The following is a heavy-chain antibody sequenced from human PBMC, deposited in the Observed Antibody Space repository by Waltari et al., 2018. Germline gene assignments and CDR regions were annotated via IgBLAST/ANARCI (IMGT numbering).Heavy chain of an antibody. J-gene: IGHJ4*02. CDR2: FDPEDGET. CDR1: GYTFTDYY. CDR3: ATGAAAGTG. Sequence: EVQLVQSGAEVKKPGATVKISCTVSGYTFTDYYMHWMQQAPGKGLEWMGLFDPEDGETIYAENFQGRVTITADTPTDTAYMELSSLRSEDTAVYYWATGAAAGTGWGQGTLVTVSS. V-gene: IGHV1-69-2*01. D-gene: IGHD6-13*01.